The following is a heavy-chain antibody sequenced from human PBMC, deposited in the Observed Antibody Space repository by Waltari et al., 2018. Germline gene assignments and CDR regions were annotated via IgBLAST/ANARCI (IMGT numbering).Heavy chain of an antibody. CDR3: ARVEDVGALDFYYMDI. J-gene: IGHJ6*03. Sequence: LQLQESGPGLVKPSETLSLTCSVSGASIRTSSTFWGWIRQPPGKGLEGLGHYYYTGSTYYNPAIKSRVTISVDTSKNQFALKLTSVTAAETAVYYCARVEDVGALDFYYMDIWGRGTTVTISS. CDR1: GASIRTSSTF. CDR2: YYYTGST. D-gene: IGHD1-26*01. V-gene: IGHV4-39*07.